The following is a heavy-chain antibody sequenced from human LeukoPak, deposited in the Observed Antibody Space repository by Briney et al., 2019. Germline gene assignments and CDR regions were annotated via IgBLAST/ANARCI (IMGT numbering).Heavy chain of an antibody. J-gene: IGHJ4*02. Sequence: SETLSLTCTVSGGSISSHYWSWIRQPPGKGLEWIGYIYYSGSTNNNPSLKSRVTISVDTSKNQFSLKLSSVTAADTAVYYCARELGSSGYQNGYWGQGTLVTVSS. D-gene: IGHD3-22*01. V-gene: IGHV4-59*11. CDR1: GGSISSHY. CDR3: ARELGSSGYQNGY. CDR2: IYYSGST.